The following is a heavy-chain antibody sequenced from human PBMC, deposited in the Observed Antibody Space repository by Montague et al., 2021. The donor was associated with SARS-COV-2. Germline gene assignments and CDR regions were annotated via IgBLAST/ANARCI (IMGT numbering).Heavy chain of an antibody. Sequence: SETLSLTCSVYGGSIGSYYWSWLRQPPGKGLEWIGHIHYSGSNTYRPSFKGRVTISIDTPKNQFSLKLSSVTAADTAVYYCARSLDPSGTYYLPYWGQGTLVTVSS. CDR2: IHYSGSN. CDR1: GGSIGSYY. J-gene: IGHJ4*02. V-gene: IGHV4-59*01. D-gene: IGHD3-10*01. CDR3: ARSLDPSGTYYLPY.